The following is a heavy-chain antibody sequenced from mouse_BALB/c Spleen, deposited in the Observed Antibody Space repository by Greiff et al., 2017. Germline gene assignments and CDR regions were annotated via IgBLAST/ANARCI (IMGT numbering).Heavy chain of an antibody. CDR1: GFTFTDYY. CDR2: IRNKANGYTT. CDR3: ARGYYYGSSYVDAMDY. J-gene: IGHJ4*01. Sequence: EVNLVESGGGLVQPGGSLRLSCATSGFTFTDYYMSWVRQPPGKALEWLGFIRNKANGYTTEYSASVKGRFTISRDNSQSILYLQMNTLRAEDSATYYCARGYYYGSSYVDAMDYWGQGTSVTVSS. D-gene: IGHD1-1*01. V-gene: IGHV7-3*02.